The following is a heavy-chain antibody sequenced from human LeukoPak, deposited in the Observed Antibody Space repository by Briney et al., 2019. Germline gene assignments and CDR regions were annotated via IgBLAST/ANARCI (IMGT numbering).Heavy chain of an antibody. J-gene: IGHJ6*03. CDR2: INPNSGGT. V-gene: IGHV1-2*02. Sequence: GASVKVSCKASGYTFTGYYMHWVRQAPGQGLEWMGWINPNSGGTNYAQKFQGRVTITRNTSISTAYMELSSPRSEDTAVYYCARGAAGGYDFSYYMDVWGKGTTVTISS. D-gene: IGHD3-3*01. CDR3: ARGAAGGYDFSYYMDV. CDR1: GYTFTGYY.